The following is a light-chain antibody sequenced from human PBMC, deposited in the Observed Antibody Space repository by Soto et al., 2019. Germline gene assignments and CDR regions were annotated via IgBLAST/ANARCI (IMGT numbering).Light chain of an antibody. CDR3: NSRGGSRPYYV. CDR2: EVS. J-gene: IGLJ1*01. CDR1: SSDIGAYNS. V-gene: IGLV2-14*01. Sequence: QSALTQPASVSGSPGQSITISCTGTSSDIGAYNSVSWYQQYPGRAPKLMIYEVSNRPSGVSVRFSASKSGNTASLTISGLQAEDVADYYCNSRGGSRPYYVFGTGTKLTVL.